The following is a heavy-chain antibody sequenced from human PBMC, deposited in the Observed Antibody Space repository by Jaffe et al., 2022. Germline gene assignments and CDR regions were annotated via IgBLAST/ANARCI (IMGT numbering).Heavy chain of an antibody. D-gene: IGHD3-16*02. CDR3: ARVGLHLGELSLGDAFDI. Sequence: QVQLVQSGAEVKKPGASVKVSCKASGYTFTGYYMHWVRQAPGQGLEWMGRINPNSGGTNYAQKFQGRVTMTRDTSISTAYMELSRLRSDDTAVYYCARVGLHLGELSLGDAFDIWGQGTMVTVSS. CDR2: INPNSGGT. J-gene: IGHJ3*02. V-gene: IGHV1-2*06. CDR1: GYTFTGYY.